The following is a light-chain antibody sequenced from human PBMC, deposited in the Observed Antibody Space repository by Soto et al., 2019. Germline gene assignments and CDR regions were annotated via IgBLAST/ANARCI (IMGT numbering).Light chain of an antibody. CDR1: QSITIW. J-gene: IGKJ2*01. CDR2: DAS. V-gene: IGKV1-5*01. CDR3: QQSSDTPYT. Sequence: IRMTQEPSTLRASVGDSVTITSRASQSITIWLAWYQQKPGKAPKLLIYDASSLESGVPSRFSGSGSGTDFTLTISSLQPEDFATYYCQQSSDTPYTAARGAKVDI.